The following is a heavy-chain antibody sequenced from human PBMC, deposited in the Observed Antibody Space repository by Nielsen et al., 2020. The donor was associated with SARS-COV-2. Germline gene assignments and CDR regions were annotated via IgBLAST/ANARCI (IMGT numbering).Heavy chain of an antibody. D-gene: IGHD2/OR15-2a*01. J-gene: IGHJ3*02. CDR2: IKQDGSEK. Sequence: GGSLRLSCAASGFTFSSYWMSWVRQAPGKGLEWVANIKQDGSEKYYVDSVKGRFTISRDNAKNSLYLQMNSLRVEDTAVYYCARDVFYDTGAFDIWGQGTMVTVSS. CDR3: ARDVFYDTGAFDI. CDR1: GFTFSSYW. V-gene: IGHV3-7*01.